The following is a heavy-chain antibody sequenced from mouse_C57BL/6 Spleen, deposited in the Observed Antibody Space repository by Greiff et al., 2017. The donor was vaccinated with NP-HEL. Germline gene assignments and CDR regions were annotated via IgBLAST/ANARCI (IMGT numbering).Heavy chain of an antibody. CDR3: ATPYYDYDVSYAMDY. Sequence: VQLQQSGPELVKPGASVKISCKASGYAFSSSWMNWVKQRPGKGLEWIGRIYPGDGDTNYNGKFKGKATLTADKSSSTAYMQLSSLTSEDSAVYFCATPYYDYDVSYAMDYWGQGTSVTVSS. CDR2: IYPGDGDT. J-gene: IGHJ4*01. D-gene: IGHD2-4*01. CDR1: GYAFSSSW. V-gene: IGHV1-82*01.